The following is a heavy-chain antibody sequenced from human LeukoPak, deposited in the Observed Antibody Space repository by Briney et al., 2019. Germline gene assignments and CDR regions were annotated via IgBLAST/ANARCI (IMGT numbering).Heavy chain of an antibody. J-gene: IGHJ6*02. V-gene: IGHV1-69*13. CDR1: GGTFSGYA. Sequence: SVKVSCKASGGTFSGYAISWVRQAPGQGLEWMGGIIPIFGTANYAQEFQGRVTITADESTSTAYMELSSLRSEDTAVYYCARAKVAATPWYYYYGMDVWGQGTTVTVSS. CDR2: IIPIFGTA. D-gene: IGHD2-15*01. CDR3: ARAKVAATPWYYYYGMDV.